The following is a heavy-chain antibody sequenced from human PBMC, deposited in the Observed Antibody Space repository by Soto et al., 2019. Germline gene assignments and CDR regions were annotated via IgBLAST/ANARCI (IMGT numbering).Heavy chain of an antibody. CDR2: ISGSGGNI. V-gene: IGHV3-23*01. CDR3: AKPASGWYPKLMNGMDV. Sequence: DVPLLESGGGLVQPGGSLRLSCVVSGFTFSSYAMSWVRQAPGKGLEWVSSISGSGGNIYYADSVKGRFTISRDNSKNRLHLQMNSLRAEDTAVYYCAKPASGWYPKLMNGMDVWGQGTTVTVSS. D-gene: IGHD6-19*01. J-gene: IGHJ6*02. CDR1: GFTFSSYA.